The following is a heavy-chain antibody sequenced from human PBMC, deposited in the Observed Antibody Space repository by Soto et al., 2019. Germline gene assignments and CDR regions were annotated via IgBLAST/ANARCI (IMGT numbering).Heavy chain of an antibody. CDR1: GVSISSGGYS. Sequence: TLSLTCAVSGVSISSGGYSWSWIRQPPGKGLEWIGYIYHSGSTYYNPSLKSRVTISVDRSKNQFSLKLSSVTAADTAVYYCARGIQLWSQYYFDYWGQGTLVTVSS. D-gene: IGHD5-18*01. J-gene: IGHJ4*02. CDR2: IYHSGST. V-gene: IGHV4-30-2*01. CDR3: ARGIQLWSQYYFDY.